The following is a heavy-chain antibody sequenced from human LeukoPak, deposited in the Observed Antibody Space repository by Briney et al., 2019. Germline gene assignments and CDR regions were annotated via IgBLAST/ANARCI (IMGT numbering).Heavy chain of an antibody. Sequence: TGGSLRLSCAASGFTFSDYYMSWIRQAPGKGLEWVSYISSSSYTNYADSVKGRFTISRDNAKNSLYLQMNSLRAEDTAVYYCARDGVDYCSGGSCYGYWGQGTLVTVSS. J-gene: IGHJ4*02. CDR2: ISSSSYT. D-gene: IGHD2-15*01. CDR1: GFTFSDYY. CDR3: ARDGVDYCSGGSCYGY. V-gene: IGHV3-11*06.